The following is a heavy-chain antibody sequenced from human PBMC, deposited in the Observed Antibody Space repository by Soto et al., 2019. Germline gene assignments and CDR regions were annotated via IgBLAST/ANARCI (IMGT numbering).Heavy chain of an antibody. CDR1: GGTFSSYI. V-gene: IGHV1-69*02. D-gene: IGHD6-19*01. Sequence: QVQLVQSGAEVKKPGSSVKVSCKASGGTFSSYIISWVRQAPGQGLEWMGRIIPILGIVKYAQKFQGRVTITADKSTSTSYMELSSLRSVDTAVSYCASLPVADVAFEIWGQGTMVTVSS. J-gene: IGHJ3*02. CDR2: IIPILGIV. CDR3: ASLPVADVAFEI.